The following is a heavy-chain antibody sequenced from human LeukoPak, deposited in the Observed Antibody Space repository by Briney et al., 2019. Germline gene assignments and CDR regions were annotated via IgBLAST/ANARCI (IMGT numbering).Heavy chain of an antibody. CDR1: GYTFTSYG. V-gene: IGHV1-18*01. Sequence: ASVKVSCKASGYTFTSYGISWVRQAPGQGLEWMGWISAYNGNTNYAQKFQGRVTMTRDTSTSTVYMELSSLRSEDTAVYYCARDPVRGDFWSGYSSWGQGTLVTVSS. CDR3: ARDPVRGDFWSGYSS. CDR2: ISAYNGNT. J-gene: IGHJ5*02. D-gene: IGHD3-3*01.